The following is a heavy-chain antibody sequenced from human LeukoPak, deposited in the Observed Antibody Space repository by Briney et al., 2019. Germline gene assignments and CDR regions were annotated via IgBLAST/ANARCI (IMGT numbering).Heavy chain of an antibody. D-gene: IGHD2-2*03. V-gene: IGHV4-30-4*08. CDR2: IYYSGST. CDR3: ARVPRPGYCSSTSCYPDAFDI. Sequence: SQTLSLTCTVSGGSISSGDYYWSWIRQPPGKGLEWIGYIYYSGSTYYNPSLKSRVTISVDTSKNQFSLKLSSVTAADTAVYYCARVPRPGYCSSTSCYPDAFDIWGQGTMVTVSS. CDR1: GGSISSGDYY. J-gene: IGHJ3*02.